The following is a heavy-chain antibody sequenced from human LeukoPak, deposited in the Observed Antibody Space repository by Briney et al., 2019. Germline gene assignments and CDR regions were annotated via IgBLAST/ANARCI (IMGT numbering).Heavy chain of an antibody. J-gene: IGHJ6*03. CDR3: ARDHAQQLVSYMDV. D-gene: IGHD6-13*01. Sequence: ASVKVSCKASGYTFTSYGISWVRRAPGQGLEWMGWISAYNGNTNYAQKLQGRVTMTTDTSTSTAYMELRSLRSDDTAVYYCARDHAQQLVSYMDVWGKGTTVTVSS. CDR2: ISAYNGNT. V-gene: IGHV1-18*01. CDR1: GYTFTSYG.